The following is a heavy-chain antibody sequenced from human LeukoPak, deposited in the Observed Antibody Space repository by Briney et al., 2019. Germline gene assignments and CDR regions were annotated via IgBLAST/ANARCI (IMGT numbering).Heavy chain of an antibody. Sequence: SQTLSLTCAVSGGSISSGGYSWSWIRQPPGKGLEWIGYIYHSGSTYYNPSLKSRVTISVDRSKNQFSLKLSSVTAADTAVYYCTRDTGYSSSWYQNWFDPWGQGTLVTVSS. CDR2: IYHSGST. V-gene: IGHV4-30-2*01. CDR1: GGSISSGGYS. J-gene: IGHJ5*02. CDR3: TRDTGYSSSWYQNWFDP. D-gene: IGHD6-13*01.